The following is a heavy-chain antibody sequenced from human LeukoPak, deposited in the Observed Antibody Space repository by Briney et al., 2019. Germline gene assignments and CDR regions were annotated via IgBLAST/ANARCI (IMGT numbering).Heavy chain of an antibody. J-gene: IGHJ3*02. CDR1: GYTFTSYN. CDR3: ARHYYDYVAFDI. V-gene: IGHV1-8*01. Sequence: ASVKVSCKASGYTFTSYNINWFRQAPGRGFEWLGFVSPHNGDTGYTQNFQGRVTMTRDTSINTAYMELSGLRSEDTAVYYCARHYYDYVAFDIWAKGQWSSSLQ. CDR2: VSPHNGDT. D-gene: IGHD3-22*01.